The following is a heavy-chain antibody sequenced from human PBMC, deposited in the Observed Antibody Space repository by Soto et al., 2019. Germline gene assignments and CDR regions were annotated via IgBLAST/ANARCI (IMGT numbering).Heavy chain of an antibody. CDR1: GFSLSTSGVG. CDR3: AHGKGVRYFDWLPRYNWFDP. V-gene: IGHV2-5*02. D-gene: IGHD3-9*01. Sequence: SGPTLVNPTQTLTLTCTFSGFSLSTSGVGVGWIRQPPGKALEWLALIYWDDDKRYSPSLKSRLTITKDTSKNQVVLTMTNMDPVDTATYYCAHGKGVRYFDWLPRYNWFDPWGQGTLVTVSS. J-gene: IGHJ5*02. CDR2: IYWDDDK.